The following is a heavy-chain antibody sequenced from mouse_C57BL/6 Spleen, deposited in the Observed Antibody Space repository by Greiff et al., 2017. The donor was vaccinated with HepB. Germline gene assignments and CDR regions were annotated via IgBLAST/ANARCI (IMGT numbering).Heavy chain of an antibody. V-gene: IGHV1-55*01. J-gene: IGHJ3*01. D-gene: IGHD3-3*01. Sequence: QVQLKQSGAELVKPGASVKMSCKASGYTFTSYWITWVKQRPGQGLEWIGDIYPGSGSTNYNEKFKSKATLTVDTSSSTAYMQLSSLTSEDSAVYYCAAGTGIFAYWGQRTLVTVSA. CDR2: IYPGSGST. CDR3: AAGTGIFAY. CDR1: GYTFTSYW.